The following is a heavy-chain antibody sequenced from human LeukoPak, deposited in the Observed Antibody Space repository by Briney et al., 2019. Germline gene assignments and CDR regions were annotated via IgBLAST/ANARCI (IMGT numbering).Heavy chain of an antibody. CDR2: IKTDGSEK. D-gene: IGHD3/OR15-3a*01. CDR1: GFTFSDYY. CDR3: ARDCTGYFP. V-gene: IGHV3-7*03. Sequence: GGSLRLSCAASGFTFSDYYMSWVRQAPGKGLEWVANIKTDGSEKYYVDSVKGRFTISRDNAKNSLYLQMNSLRAEDTAVYYCARDCTGYFPWGQGTLVIVSS. J-gene: IGHJ5*02.